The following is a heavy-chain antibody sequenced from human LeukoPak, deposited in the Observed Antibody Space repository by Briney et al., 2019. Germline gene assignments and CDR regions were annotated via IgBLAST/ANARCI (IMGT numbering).Heavy chain of an antibody. CDR3: ARRYYGSGRSFDY. CDR2: IYYSGST. Sequence: SQTLSLTCTVSGGSISSGVYYWSWIRQHPGKGLEWIGYIYYSGSTYYNPSLKSRVTISVDTSKNQFSLKLSSVTAADTAVYYCARRYYGSGRSFDYWGQGTLVTVSS. CDR1: GGSISSGVYY. D-gene: IGHD3-10*01. J-gene: IGHJ4*02. V-gene: IGHV4-31*03.